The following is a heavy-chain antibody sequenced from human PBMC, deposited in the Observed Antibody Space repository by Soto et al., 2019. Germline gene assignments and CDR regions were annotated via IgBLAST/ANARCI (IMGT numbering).Heavy chain of an antibody. V-gene: IGHV1-18*01. Sequence: ASVRVSCATSGYPFTSNRLGWVRRAPGQGLEWMGWISPHNGNAKYAQKFQDRVTITADTAASTVYMELRSLRSDDSAVFYCARDRSGWYDFWGQGTLVTVSS. CDR3: ARDRSGWYDF. J-gene: IGHJ4*02. CDR1: GYPFTSNR. CDR2: ISPHNGNA. D-gene: IGHD6-19*01.